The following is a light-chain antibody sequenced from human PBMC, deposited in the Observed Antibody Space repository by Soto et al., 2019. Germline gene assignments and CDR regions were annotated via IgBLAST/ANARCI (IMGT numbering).Light chain of an antibody. Sequence: QSALTQPASVSGSPGQSITISCTGTRRDVGGYNYVSWYQQYPGKSPKLLISEVTHRPSGVSNRFSGSKSGNTASLTISGLRPEDEAEYYCSSYTISNTLPFVFGTGTKVTVL. V-gene: IGLV2-14*01. CDR3: SSYTISNTLPFV. CDR2: EVT. J-gene: IGLJ1*01. CDR1: RRDVGGYNY.